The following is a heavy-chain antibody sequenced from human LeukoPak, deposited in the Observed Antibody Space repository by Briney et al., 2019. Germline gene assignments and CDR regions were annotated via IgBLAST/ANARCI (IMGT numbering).Heavy chain of an antibody. CDR2: IYYSGST. V-gene: IGHV4-39*01. Sequence: PSETLSLTCTVSGGSISSSSYYWGWIRQPPGTGLEWIGSIYYSGSTYYNPSLKSRVTISVDTSKNQFSLKLSSVTAADTAVYYCARRTVAGTEAYDYWGQGSLVTVSS. CDR1: GGSISSSSYY. D-gene: IGHD6-19*01. CDR3: ARRTVAGTEAYDY. J-gene: IGHJ4*02.